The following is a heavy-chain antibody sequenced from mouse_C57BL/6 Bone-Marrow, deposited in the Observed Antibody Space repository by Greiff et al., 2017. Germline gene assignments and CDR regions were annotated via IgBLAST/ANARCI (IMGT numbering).Heavy chain of an antibody. CDR1: GFTFTDYY. Sequence: VQVVESGGGLVQPGGSLSLSCAASGFTFTDYYMSWVRQPPGQALEWLGFIRNKANGYTTEYRASVKGRFTISRDNSKSILYLQMNALRADDRATYYSASYPYYSNYGFAYWGQGTLVTVSA. V-gene: IGHV7-3*01. J-gene: IGHJ3*01. D-gene: IGHD2-5*01. CDR3: ASYPYYSNYGFAY. CDR2: IRNKANGYTT.